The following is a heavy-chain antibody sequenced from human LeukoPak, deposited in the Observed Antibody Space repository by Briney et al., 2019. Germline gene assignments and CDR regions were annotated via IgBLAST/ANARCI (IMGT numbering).Heavy chain of an antibody. CDR3: ARDYYGSGRFYSFSFFDN. V-gene: IGHV1-46*01. Sequence: GASVKVSCKASGYTFTNQYMHWVRQAPGQGLEWMGIINPSGGSTIYAQKFQGRVTMTRDTSTSTVYMELSSLRSEDTAVYYWARDYYGSGRFYSFSFFDNWGQGTLVTVPS. J-gene: IGHJ4*02. D-gene: IGHD3-10*01. CDR1: GYTFTNQY. CDR2: INPSGGST.